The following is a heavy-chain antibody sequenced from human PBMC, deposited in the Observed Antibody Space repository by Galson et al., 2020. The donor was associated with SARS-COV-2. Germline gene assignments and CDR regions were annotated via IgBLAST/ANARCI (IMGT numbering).Heavy chain of an antibody. J-gene: IGHJ2*01. V-gene: IGHV4-34*01. CDR2: INHSGST. CDR3: AGEGIRGRFRLRGDFEL. Sequence: ETSETLSLTCAVYGGSFSGYYWSWIRQPPGKGLEWIGEINHSGSTNYNPSLKSRVTISVDTSKNQFSLKLSSVTAADTAVYYCAGEGIRGRFRLRGDFELWGRGTLVTVSS. D-gene: IGHD3-9*01. CDR1: GGSFSGYY.